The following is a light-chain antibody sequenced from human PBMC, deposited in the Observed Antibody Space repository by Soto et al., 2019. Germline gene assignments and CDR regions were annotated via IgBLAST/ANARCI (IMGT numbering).Light chain of an antibody. CDR2: DAS. CDR1: QSISRS. Sequence: DIQMTQSPSTLSASVGDRVTITCRASQSISRSLAWYQQKSGKAPKLLIYDASSLESGVPSRFSGSGFGTEFTLTISGLQPDDFATYYCQQYSSYSRTFGQGTKVEIK. J-gene: IGKJ1*01. CDR3: QQYSSYSRT. V-gene: IGKV1-5*01.